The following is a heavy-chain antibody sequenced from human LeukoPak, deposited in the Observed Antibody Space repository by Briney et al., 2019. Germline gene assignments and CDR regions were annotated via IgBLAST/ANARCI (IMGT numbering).Heavy chain of an antibody. J-gene: IGHJ4*02. CDR3: ASASSHRIAAGGDY. V-gene: IGHV3-74*01. D-gene: IGHD6-13*01. CDR2: INSDGSSR. CDR1: GFTFSNYW. Sequence: GGSLRLSCAASGFTFSNYWMHWVRQAPGKGLVWVSRINSDGSSRDYADSVKSRFTISRDNAKNTLYLQMNSLRAEDTAVYYCASASSHRIAAGGDYWGQGTLVTVSS.